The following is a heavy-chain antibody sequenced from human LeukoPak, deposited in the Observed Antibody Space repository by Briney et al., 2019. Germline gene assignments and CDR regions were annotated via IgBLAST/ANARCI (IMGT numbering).Heavy chain of an antibody. D-gene: IGHD2-2*02. Sequence: GGSPRLSCAASGFTFSSYAMSWVRQAPGKGLEWVSAISGSGGSTYYADSVKGRFTISRDNAKNSLYLQMNSLRAEDTAVYYCARVPGYCSSTSCYNNDYWGQGTLVTVSS. CDR1: GFTFSSYA. V-gene: IGHV3-23*01. CDR3: ARVPGYCSSTSCYNNDY. J-gene: IGHJ4*02. CDR2: ISGSGGST.